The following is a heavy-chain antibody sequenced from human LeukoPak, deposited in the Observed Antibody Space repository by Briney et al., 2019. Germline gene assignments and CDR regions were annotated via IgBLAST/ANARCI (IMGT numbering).Heavy chain of an antibody. D-gene: IGHD2-15*01. CDR3: ATIGYCSGGSCYRLYYYYGIDV. Sequence: AGGSLRHSCAASGFTFSDYYMSWIRQAPGKGLEWVSYISSSSSYTNYADSVKGRFTISRDNAKNSLYLQMNSLRAEDTAVYYCATIGYCSGGSCYRLYYYYGIDVWGKGTTVTVSS. V-gene: IGHV3-11*06. CDR1: GFTFSDYY. J-gene: IGHJ6*04. CDR2: ISSSSSYT.